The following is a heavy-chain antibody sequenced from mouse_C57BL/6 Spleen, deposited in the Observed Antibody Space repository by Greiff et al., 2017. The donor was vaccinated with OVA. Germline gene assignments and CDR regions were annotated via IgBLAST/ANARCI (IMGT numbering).Heavy chain of an antibody. Sequence: QVQLQQPGAELVQPGASVKMSCKASGYTFTSYWITWVKQRPGQGLEWIGDIYPGSGSTNYNEKFKSKATLTVDISSSTAYMQLSSLTSEDSAVYYCARSPNLFAYWGQGTLVTVSA. J-gene: IGHJ3*01. V-gene: IGHV1-55*01. CDR3: ARSPNLFAY. CDR2: IYPGSGST. D-gene: IGHD6-1*01. CDR1: GYTFTSYW.